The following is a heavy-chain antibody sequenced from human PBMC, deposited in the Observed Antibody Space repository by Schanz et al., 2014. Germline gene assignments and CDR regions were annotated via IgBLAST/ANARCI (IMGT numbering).Heavy chain of an antibody. CDR1: GFTFRDYY. CDR2: IDGKSTTV. D-gene: IGHD1-1*01. CDR3: ARGTDWNLHY. J-gene: IGHJ4*02. V-gene: IGHV3-11*04. Sequence: QVQLVESGGGLVKPGGSLRLSCAASGFTFRDYYMSWIRQAPGKGLEWVSYIDGKSTTVYYADSVKGRFTVSRDNARNSLYLQMNSLRTEDTAVYYCARGTDWNLHYWGQGALVTVSS.